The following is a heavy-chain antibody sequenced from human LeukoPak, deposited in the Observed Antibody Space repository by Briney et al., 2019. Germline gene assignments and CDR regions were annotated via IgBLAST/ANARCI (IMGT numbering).Heavy chain of an antibody. CDR2: IIPIGDIA. CDR3: ARISDSTRVTAAFDI. Sequence: SVKVSCKTSGDTFRTYDIHWVRQAPGQGLEWMGRIIPIGDIANYAQKFQGRVTMTADKSTTTAYMEVRSLKSEDTAFYYCARISDSTRVTAAFDIWGQGTMVTVSS. V-gene: IGHV1-69*04. J-gene: IGHJ3*02. D-gene: IGHD2-2*01. CDR1: GDTFRTYD.